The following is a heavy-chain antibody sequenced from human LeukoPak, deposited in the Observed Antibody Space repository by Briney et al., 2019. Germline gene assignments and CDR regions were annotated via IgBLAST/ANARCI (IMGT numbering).Heavy chain of an antibody. D-gene: IGHD2-8*01. CDR1: GVTFTNYP. CDR3: RTAACIIVLLESIRPGNYFSHYMGV. J-gene: IGHJ6*03. Sequence: PGKSLRLSCDASGVTFTNYPMHWVRQAPGKGLEWMTLISPDGNNKDYADSVKGRFTISRDNSKNTLFLQMTSLASEDTGVYYWRTAACIIVLLESIRPGNYFSHYMGVWGKGTMVIVSS. CDR2: ISPDGNNK. V-gene: IGHV3-30*04.